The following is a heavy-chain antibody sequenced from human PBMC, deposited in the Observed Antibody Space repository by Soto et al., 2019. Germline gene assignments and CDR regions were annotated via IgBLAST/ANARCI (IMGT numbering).Heavy chain of an antibody. D-gene: IGHD2-2*01. CDR3: ARAYRSSTSCLTGEIDY. CDR1: GGTFSSYA. Sequence: SVKVSCKASGGTFSSYAISWVRQAPGQGLEWMGGIIPIFGTANYAQKFQGRVTITADESTSTAYMELSSLRSEDTAVYYCARAYRSSTSCLTGEIDYWGQGTLVTVSS. V-gene: IGHV1-69*13. J-gene: IGHJ4*02. CDR2: IIPIFGTA.